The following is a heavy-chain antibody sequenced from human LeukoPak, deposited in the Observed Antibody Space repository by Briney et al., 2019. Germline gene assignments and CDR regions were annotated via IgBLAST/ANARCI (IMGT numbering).Heavy chain of an antibody. Sequence: PGGSLRLSCAASGFTFSSYSMNWVRQAPGKGLEWVSSISSSSSYIYYADSVKGRFTISRDNAKNSLYPQMNSLRAEDTAVYYCARGNGYSYGYLDAFDIWGQGTMVTVSS. D-gene: IGHD5-18*01. J-gene: IGHJ3*02. CDR2: ISSSSSYI. V-gene: IGHV3-21*01. CDR1: GFTFSSYS. CDR3: ARGNGYSYGYLDAFDI.